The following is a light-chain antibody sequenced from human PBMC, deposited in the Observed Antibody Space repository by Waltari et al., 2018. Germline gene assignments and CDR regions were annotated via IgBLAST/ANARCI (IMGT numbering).Light chain of an antibody. CDR1: QTLLYSSNKKNY. Sequence: DIVLTQSPDSLAVSLGERATINCKSSQTLLYSSNKKNYLAWYQHKSGQPPTLLIFWASTRESGVPDLFSGSGSGTDFTLTISSLQAEDVAVYYCQQYYATPRTFGQGTKVEI. J-gene: IGKJ1*01. CDR2: WAS. V-gene: IGKV4-1*01. CDR3: QQYYATPRT.